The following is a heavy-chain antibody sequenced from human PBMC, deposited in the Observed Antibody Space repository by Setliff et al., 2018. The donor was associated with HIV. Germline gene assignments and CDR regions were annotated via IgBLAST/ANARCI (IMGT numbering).Heavy chain of an antibody. CDR1: GYTFTNYP. D-gene: IGHD3-10*01. CDR3: VSELPGST. Sequence: ASVKVSCKASGYTFTNYPIYWVRQAPVQRLEWMGEINADNGNAQYSQKFQGRVTITIYTSANTVYMALSSLKSDDTGVYYCVSELPGSTWGPGTLVTVCS. CDR2: INADNGNA. V-gene: IGHV1-3*01. J-gene: IGHJ4*02.